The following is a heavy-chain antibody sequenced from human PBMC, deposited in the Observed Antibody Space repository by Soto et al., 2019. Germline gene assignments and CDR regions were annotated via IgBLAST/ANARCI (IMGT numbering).Heavy chain of an antibody. Sequence: EVQLVESGGGLVQPGGSLKLSCAASGFTFSGSAMHWVRQASGKGLEWVGRIRSKANNFATGYGASVKGRFTISRDDSKNTAYLQMNSLKTEDTAVYYCNPLHSGSSAYYFDYWGQGTLVTVSS. D-gene: IGHD6-13*01. V-gene: IGHV3-73*02. J-gene: IGHJ4*02. CDR2: IRSKANNFAT. CDR1: GFTFSGSA. CDR3: NPLHSGSSAYYFDY.